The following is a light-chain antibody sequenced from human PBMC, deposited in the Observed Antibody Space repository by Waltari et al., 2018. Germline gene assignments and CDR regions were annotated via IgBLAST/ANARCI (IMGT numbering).Light chain of an antibody. V-gene: IGKV3-11*01. CDR3: QQRGKQFT. J-gene: IGKJ3*01. CDR2: DAS. CDR1: QSVRNY. Sequence: EIVLTQSPATLSLSPVERATLSCRASQSVRNYLAWYQQKPGQAPRLLIYDASNRAAGIPARFSGSGSGTDFTLTISSLEPEDFAVYYCQQRGKQFTFGPGTKVDIK.